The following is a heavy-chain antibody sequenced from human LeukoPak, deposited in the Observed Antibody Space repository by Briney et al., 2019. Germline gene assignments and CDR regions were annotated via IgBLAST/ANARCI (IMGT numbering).Heavy chain of an antibody. CDR3: ARDRGTQWLVLDCYMDV. Sequence: ASVKVSCKASGYTFTGYYMHWVRQAPGQGLEWMGWINPNSGGTNYAQKFQGRVTMTRDTSISTAYMELSRLRSDDTAVYYCARDRGTQWLVLDCYMDVWGKGTTVTVSS. D-gene: IGHD6-19*01. CDR1: GYTFTGYY. J-gene: IGHJ6*03. V-gene: IGHV1-2*02. CDR2: INPNSGGT.